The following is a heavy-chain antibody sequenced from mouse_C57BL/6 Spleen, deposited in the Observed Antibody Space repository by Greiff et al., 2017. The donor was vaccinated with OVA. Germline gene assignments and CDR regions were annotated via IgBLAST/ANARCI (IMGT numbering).Heavy chain of an antibody. Sequence: QVHVKQSGAELVRPGASVTLSCKASGYTFTDYEMHWVKQTPVHGLEWIGAIDPETGGTAYNQKFKGKAILTADKSSSTAYMQLRSLTSEDSAVYYCARRDSNYYLPFAYWGQGTLVTVSA. CDR2: IDPETGGT. CDR1: GYTFTDYE. D-gene: IGHD2-5*01. V-gene: IGHV1-15*01. J-gene: IGHJ3*01. CDR3: ARRDSNYYLPFAY.